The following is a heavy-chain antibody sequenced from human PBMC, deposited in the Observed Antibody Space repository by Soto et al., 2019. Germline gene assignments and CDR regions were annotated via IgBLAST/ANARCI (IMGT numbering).Heavy chain of an antibody. V-gene: IGHV1-69*01. CDR3: ARGYSSGWGDYYYGMDV. D-gene: IGHD6-19*01. CDR2: IIPIFGTA. Sequence: QVQLVQSGAEVKKPGSSVKVSCKASGGTFSSYAISWVRQAPGQGLEWMGGIIPIFGTANYAQKFQDRVTITADESTSTAYMELSSLRSEDTAVYYCARGYSSGWGDYYYGMDVWGQGTTVTVSS. CDR1: GGTFSSYA. J-gene: IGHJ6*02.